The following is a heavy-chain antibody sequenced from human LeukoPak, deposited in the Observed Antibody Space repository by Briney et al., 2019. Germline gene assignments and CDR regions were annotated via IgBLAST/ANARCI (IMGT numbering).Heavy chain of an antibody. CDR1: GFTFSSYA. J-gene: IGHJ1*01. D-gene: IGHD3-22*01. Sequence: GGSLRLSCAASGFTFSSYAMSWVRQAPGKGLEWVSAISGSGGSTYYADSVKGRFTISRDNSKNTLYLQMNSLRAEDTAVYYCAKIPTYYYDSSGYYSVEPWEYFQHWGQGTLVTVSS. V-gene: IGHV3-23*01. CDR2: ISGSGGST. CDR3: AKIPTYYYDSSGYYSVEPWEYFQH.